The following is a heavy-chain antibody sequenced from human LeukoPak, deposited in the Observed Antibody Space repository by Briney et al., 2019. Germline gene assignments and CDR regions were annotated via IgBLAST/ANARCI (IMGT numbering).Heavy chain of an antibody. CDR3: ARDEPIGY. Sequence: GGSLRLSCAVSEFSVSTNYMTWVRQAPGKGLEWVSVIYSGGSTYYADSVKGRFTISRDNSRNTLYLQMNSLRAEDTAVYYCARDEPIGYWGQGTLVTVSS. V-gene: IGHV3-66*01. CDR2: IYSGGST. J-gene: IGHJ4*02. CDR1: EFSVSTNY.